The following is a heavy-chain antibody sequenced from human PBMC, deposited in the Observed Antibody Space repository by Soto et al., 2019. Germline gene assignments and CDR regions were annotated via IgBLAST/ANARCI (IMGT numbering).Heavy chain of an antibody. V-gene: IGHV1-2*04. D-gene: IGHD4-17*01. CDR2: INPNSGRT. CDR3: ARESGGTTATLDYYYFYMDV. Sequence: QVQLVQSGAEVKKPGASVKVSCKASGYAFSQFYIHWMRQAPGQGLEWMGWINPNSGRTKFAQNFQGWVTMTRDTSMKTVYMELSGLRSDVTAVYYCARESGGTTATLDYYYFYMDVWGKGTTVTVSS. J-gene: IGHJ6*03. CDR1: GYAFSQFY.